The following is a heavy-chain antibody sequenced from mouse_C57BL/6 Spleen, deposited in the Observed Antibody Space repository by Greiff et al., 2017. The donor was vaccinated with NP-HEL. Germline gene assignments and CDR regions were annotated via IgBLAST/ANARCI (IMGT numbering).Heavy chain of an antibody. CDR2: IWTGGGT. V-gene: IGHV2-9-1*01. Sequence: VQLQESGPGLVAPSQTLSITCTVSGFSLTSYAISWVRQPPGKGLEWLGVIWTGGGTNYNSALKSRLSISKDNSKSQVFLKMNSLQTNDTARYYCASLDSSGYYFDYWGKGTTLTVAT. CDR1: GFSLTSYA. J-gene: IGHJ2*01. D-gene: IGHD3-2*01. CDR3: ASLDSSGYYFDY.